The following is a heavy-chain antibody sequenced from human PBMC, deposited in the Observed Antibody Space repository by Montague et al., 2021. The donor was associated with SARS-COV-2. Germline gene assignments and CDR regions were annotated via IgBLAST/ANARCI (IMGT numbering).Heavy chain of an antibody. Sequence: SETLSLTCTVSGGSITNNIDYWAWIRQPPGKGLEWIGSIYYTGNTYNPSLKSRVTISVVTSKNHFTLKLSSVTAAETAVYYCARLKRYFDSSGSPSAFDFWGQGTKVTVSS. CDR3: ARLKRYFDSSGSPSAFDF. CDR1: GGSITNNIDY. V-gene: IGHV4-39*02. D-gene: IGHD3-22*01. J-gene: IGHJ3*01. CDR2: IYYTGNT.